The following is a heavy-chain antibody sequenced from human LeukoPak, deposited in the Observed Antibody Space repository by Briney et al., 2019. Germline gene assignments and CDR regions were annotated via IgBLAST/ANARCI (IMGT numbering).Heavy chain of an antibody. Sequence: PGGSLRLSCAASGFIFSNYAMSWVRQAPGKGLEWVSTISGSGGSTYYADSVKGRFTISRDNSKNTLYLQMNSLRAKDTAVYYCAKGGYDILTGGGAFDIWGQGTMVTVSS. CDR3: AKGGYDILTGGGAFDI. D-gene: IGHD3-9*01. J-gene: IGHJ3*02. CDR2: ISGSGGST. V-gene: IGHV3-23*01. CDR1: GFIFSNYA.